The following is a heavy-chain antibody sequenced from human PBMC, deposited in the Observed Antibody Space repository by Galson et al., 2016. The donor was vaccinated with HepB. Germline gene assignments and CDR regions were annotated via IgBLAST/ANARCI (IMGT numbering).Heavy chain of an antibody. CDR3: ARRGAVKVRGFDI. V-gene: IGHV4-61*02. CDR1: GGSISSGSYY. D-gene: IGHD6-19*01. J-gene: IGHJ3*02. Sequence: TLSLTCTVTGGSISSGSYYWSWIRQSAGKGLEWIGRIYTSGSTNYNPSLKSRVTISVDTSKNLFTLKLTSVTAADTAVYYCARRGAVKVRGFDIWGQGTMVTVSS. CDR2: IYTSGST.